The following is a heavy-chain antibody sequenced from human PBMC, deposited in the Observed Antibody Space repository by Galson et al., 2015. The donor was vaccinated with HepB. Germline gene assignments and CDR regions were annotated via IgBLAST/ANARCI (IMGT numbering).Heavy chain of an antibody. Sequence: SLRLSCAASGFTFSSYGMHWVRQAPGKGLEWVAVIWYDGSNKYYADSVKGRFTISRDNSKNTLYLQMNSLRAEDTAVYYCARDRLLLPDRHFDYWGQGTLVTVSS. J-gene: IGHJ4*02. CDR3: ARDRLLLPDRHFDY. CDR1: GFTFSSYG. V-gene: IGHV3-33*08. D-gene: IGHD2-15*01. CDR2: IWYDGSNK.